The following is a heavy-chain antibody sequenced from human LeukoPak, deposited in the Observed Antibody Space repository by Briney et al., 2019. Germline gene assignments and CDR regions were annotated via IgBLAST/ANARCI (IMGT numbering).Heavy chain of an antibody. D-gene: IGHD1-14*01. CDR2: IYYSGST. CDR3: ASITGYAAFDI. Sequence: SETLSLTCTVSGGSISSSSYYWGWIRQPPGEGLEWIGSIYYSGSTYYNPSLKSRVTISVDTSKNQFSLKLSSVTAADTAVYYCASITGYAAFDIWGQGTMVTVSS. CDR1: GGSISSSSYY. V-gene: IGHV4-39*01. J-gene: IGHJ3*02.